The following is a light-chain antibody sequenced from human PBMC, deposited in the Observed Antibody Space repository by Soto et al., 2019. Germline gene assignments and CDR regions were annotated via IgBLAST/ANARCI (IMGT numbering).Light chain of an antibody. Sequence: EKVLTQSPGTLSLSPGERATLSCRASQSISSSYLAWYQQKPGQTPRLLIYHASDRATDIPDRFSGSGSGTDFTLTSSRLEPEDFAVYYCQQYGGSLLTFGGGTKVEIK. CDR2: HAS. CDR1: QSISSSY. CDR3: QQYGGSLLT. J-gene: IGKJ4*01. V-gene: IGKV3-20*01.